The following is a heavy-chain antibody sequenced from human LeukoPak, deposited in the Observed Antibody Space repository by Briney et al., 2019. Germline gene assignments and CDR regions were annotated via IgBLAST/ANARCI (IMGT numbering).Heavy chain of an antibody. CDR1: GFTFSSNA. CDR3: ARHYLKYYYDSSGYYWFDP. V-gene: IGHV3-30-3*01. Sequence: GGSLRLSCAASGFTFSSNAMHWVRQAPGKGLEWVAVISYDGSNKYYADSVKGRFTISRDNSKNTLYLQMNSLRAEDTAVYYCARHYLKYYYDSSGYYWFDPWGQGTLVTVSS. CDR2: ISYDGSNK. D-gene: IGHD3-22*01. J-gene: IGHJ5*02.